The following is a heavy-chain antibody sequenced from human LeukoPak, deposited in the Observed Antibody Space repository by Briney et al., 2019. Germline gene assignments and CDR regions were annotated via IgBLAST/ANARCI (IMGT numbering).Heavy chain of an antibody. CDR1: GYGFTSYW. V-gene: IGHV5-51*01. CDR3: ARPQRHYYGSGSYYVYAFDI. CDR2: IYLGDSDT. Sequence: GESLKISCKGSGYGFTSYWIGWVRQMPGKGLEWMGIIYLGDSDTRYSPSFQGQVTISADKSISTAYLQWSSLKASDTAMYYCARPQRHYYGSGSYYVYAFDIWGQGTMVTVSS. D-gene: IGHD3-10*01. J-gene: IGHJ3*02.